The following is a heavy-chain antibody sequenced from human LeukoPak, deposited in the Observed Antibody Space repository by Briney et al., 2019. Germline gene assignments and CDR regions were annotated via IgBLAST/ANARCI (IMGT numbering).Heavy chain of an antibody. CDR2: IYSGGST. CDR3: ARDRVGGGGSWFYDY. CDR1: GGSISSSSYY. D-gene: IGHD2-15*01. Sequence: VTLSLTCTVSGGSISSSSYYWGWIRQAPGKGLEWVSVIYSGGSTYYADSVKGRFTISRDNSKNTLYLQMNSLRAEDTAVYYCARDRVGGGGSWFYDYWGQGTLVTVSS. J-gene: IGHJ4*02. V-gene: IGHV3-53*01.